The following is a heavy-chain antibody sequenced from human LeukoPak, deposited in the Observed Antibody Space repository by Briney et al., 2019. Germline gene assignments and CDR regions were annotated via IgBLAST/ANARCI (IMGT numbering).Heavy chain of an antibody. J-gene: IGHJ4*02. CDR1: GGSISSSNR. Sequence: SGTLSLTCAVSGGSISSSNRCSWLRQPPGRGLGWTGVIYNSGSTYYTPSLKSRVTISVDKSKNQFYLNMSSVTAADTAVYYCAAGIVASGGADYWGQGTLVTVSS. V-gene: IGHV4-4*02. CDR3: AAGIVASGGADY. CDR2: IYNSGST. D-gene: IGHD2-21*01.